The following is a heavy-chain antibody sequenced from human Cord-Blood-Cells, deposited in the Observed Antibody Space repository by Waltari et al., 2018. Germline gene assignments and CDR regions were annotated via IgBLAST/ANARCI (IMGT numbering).Heavy chain of an antibody. J-gene: IGHJ3*02. V-gene: IGHV1-2*02. CDR2: INPNSGGT. Sequence: QVQLVQSGAEVKQPGASVKVSCKASAYTFTGSYMHWVRQAPGQGLEWMGWINPNSGGTNYAQKFQGRVTMTRDTSISTAYMELSRLRSDDTAVYYCARVPNWGISVRAFDIWGQGTMVTVSS. CDR1: AYTFTGSY. CDR3: ARVPNWGISVRAFDI. D-gene: IGHD7-27*01.